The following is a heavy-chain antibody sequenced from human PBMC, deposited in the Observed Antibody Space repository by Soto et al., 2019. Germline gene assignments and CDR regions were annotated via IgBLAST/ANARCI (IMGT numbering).Heavy chain of an antibody. CDR3: ARSDDYGDSHFDY. CDR1: GYRFTSYW. D-gene: IGHD4-17*01. CDR2: IYPGDSDT. J-gene: IGHJ4*02. V-gene: IGHV5-51*01. Sequence: EVQLVQSGAEVKKPGESLKISCKGSGYRFTSYWIGWVRQMPGKGLEWMGSIYPGDSDTRYSPSFQGQVIISADKSLSTANLQWSSLKAPDTATYYCARSDDYGDSHFDYWGQGTLVTVSS.